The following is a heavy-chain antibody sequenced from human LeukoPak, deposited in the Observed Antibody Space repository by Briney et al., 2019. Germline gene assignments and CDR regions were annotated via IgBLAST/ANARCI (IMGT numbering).Heavy chain of an antibody. CDR2: IYTGGST. J-gene: IGHJ4*02. Sequence: GGSLRLSCAASGFTVSHSYMTWVRQAPGKGLEWVSFIYTGGSTFYADSVKGRFTISRDNSKNTLYLQMNSLRAGDTAIYYCARGHEALDYWGQGTLVTVSS. CDR1: GFTVSHSY. V-gene: IGHV3-53*01. CDR3: ARGHEALDY.